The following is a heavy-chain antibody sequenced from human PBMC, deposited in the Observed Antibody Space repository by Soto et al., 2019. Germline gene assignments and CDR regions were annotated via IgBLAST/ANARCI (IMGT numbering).Heavy chain of an antibody. V-gene: IGHV4-30-4*01. Sequence: SETLSLTCTVSGGSISSGDYYWSWIRHPPGKGLEWIGYIYYSGSTYYNPSLKSRVTISVDTSKNQFSLKLSSVTAADTAVYYCARLPYYDILTGTPHDYWGQGTLVTVSS. CDR1: GGSISSGDYY. CDR3: ARLPYYDILTGTPHDY. J-gene: IGHJ4*02. D-gene: IGHD3-9*01. CDR2: IYYSGST.